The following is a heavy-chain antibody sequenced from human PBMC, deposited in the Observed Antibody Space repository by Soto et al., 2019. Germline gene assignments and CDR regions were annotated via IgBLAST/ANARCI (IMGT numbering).Heavy chain of an antibody. CDR1: GFTFSGSA. D-gene: IGHD7-27*01. J-gene: IGHJ6*02. V-gene: IGHV3-73*01. CDR2: IRSKANSYAT. CDR3: TRHVLAGDHYYYGMDV. Sequence: GGSLRLSCAASGFTFSGSAMHWVRQASGKGLEWVGRIRSKANSYATAYAASVKGRFTISRDDSKNTAYLQMNSLKTDDTAVYYCTRHVLAGDHYYYGMDVWGQGTTVTVSS.